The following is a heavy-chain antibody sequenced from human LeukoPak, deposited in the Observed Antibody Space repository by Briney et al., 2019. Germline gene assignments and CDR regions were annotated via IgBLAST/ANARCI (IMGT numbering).Heavy chain of an antibody. V-gene: IGHV3-74*01. CDR1: GFTFSSYW. CDR3: AREGGYYDFWSGYYVLNWFDP. D-gene: IGHD3-3*01. J-gene: IGHJ5*02. Sequence: GGSLRLSCAASGFTFSSYWMHWVRQAPGKGLVWVPRINSDGSSTSYADSVKGRFTISRDNAKNTLYLQMNSLRAEDTAVYYCAREGGYYDFWSGYYVLNWFDPWGQGTLVTVSS. CDR2: INSDGSST.